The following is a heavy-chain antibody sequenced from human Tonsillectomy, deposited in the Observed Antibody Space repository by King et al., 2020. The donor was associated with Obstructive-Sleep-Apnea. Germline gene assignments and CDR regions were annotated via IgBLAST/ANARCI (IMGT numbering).Heavy chain of an antibody. CDR2: IYYSGST. Sequence: QLQESGPGLVKPPQTLSLTCTVSSGSISSAAYYWTWIRQHPGKGLEWIGYIYYSGSTYYNPSLKSRVTISVDTSNNQFSLKLSSVTAADTAVYYCARSYYYDSSGPRGGYYFDYWGQGTLVTVSS. D-gene: IGHD3-22*01. V-gene: IGHV4-31*03. J-gene: IGHJ4*02. CDR3: ARSYYYDSSGPRGGYYFDY. CDR1: SGSISSAAYY.